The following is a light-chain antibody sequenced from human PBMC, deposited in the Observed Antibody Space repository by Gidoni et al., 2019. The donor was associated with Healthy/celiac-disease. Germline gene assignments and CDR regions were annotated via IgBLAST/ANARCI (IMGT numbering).Light chain of an antibody. J-gene: IGKJ2*04. CDR2: DAS. Sequence: DIHMTQSPSSLSASVGDRVAITCQASHDISNYLNWYQQKPGKAPKLLIYDASNVETGVPSRFSGSGSGTYFTFTISSLQPEDIATYYFQQYDNLLPFMCSFGQXTKLEIK. CDR3: QQYDNLLPFMCS. CDR1: HDISNY. V-gene: IGKV1-33*01.